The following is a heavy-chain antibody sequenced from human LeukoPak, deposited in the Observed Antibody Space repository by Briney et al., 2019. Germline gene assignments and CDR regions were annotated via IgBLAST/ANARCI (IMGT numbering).Heavy chain of an antibody. CDR2: IYSGGST. D-gene: IGHD6-13*01. J-gene: IGHJ4*02. CDR3: ARDVSGSSSWSDFDY. CDR1: GFTVSSNY. Sequence: GGSLRLSCAASGFTVSSNYMSWVRQAPGKGLEWVSVIYSGGSTFYAGSVRGRFTISRDNSKNTLYLQMNSLRAEDTAVYYCARDVSGSSSWSDFDYWGQGTLVTVSS. V-gene: IGHV3-66*01.